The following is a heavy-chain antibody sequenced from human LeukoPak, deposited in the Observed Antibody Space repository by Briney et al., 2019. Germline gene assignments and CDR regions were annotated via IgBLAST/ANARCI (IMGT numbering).Heavy chain of an antibody. D-gene: IGHD3-16*01. J-gene: IGHJ4*02. Sequence: SETLSLTCSVSGGSLTNYYWGWIRQPPGKGLEFIGYIHSDGTTHYDSSLQSRVAISLDTSKIQFSLRLYSVTAADTALYFCARLNFRGGEALHFDSWGQGTLVTVSS. CDR1: GGSLTNYY. CDR3: ARLNFRGGEALHFDS. V-gene: IGHV4-4*09. CDR2: IHSDGTT.